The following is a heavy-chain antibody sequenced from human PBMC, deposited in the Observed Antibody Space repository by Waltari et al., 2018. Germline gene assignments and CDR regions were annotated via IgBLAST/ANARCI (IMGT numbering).Heavy chain of an antibody. CDR2: ISGSGGST. J-gene: IGHJ3*02. CDR3: AKEVRRIAAAGHDAFDI. CDR1: GFTFSSYA. V-gene: IGHV3-23*04. Sequence: EVQLVESGGGLVKPGGSLRLSCAASGFTFSSYAMSWVRQAPGKGLEWVSAISGSGGSTYYADSVKGRFTISRDNSKNTLYLQMNSLRAEDTAVYYCAKEVRRIAAAGHDAFDIWGQGTMVTVSS. D-gene: IGHD6-13*01.